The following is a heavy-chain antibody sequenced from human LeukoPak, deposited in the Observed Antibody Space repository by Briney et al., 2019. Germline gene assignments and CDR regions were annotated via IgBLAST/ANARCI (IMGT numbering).Heavy chain of an antibody. CDR1: GYTFTSYG. CDR2: LSAYNGNT. J-gene: IGHJ4*02. D-gene: IGHD6-19*01. V-gene: IGHV1-18*04. Sequence: ASVKVSCKASGYTFTSYGISWVRQAPGHGHEWYLWLSAYNGNTNYAQKLQGRVTMTTDTSTSTAYMELRSLRSDDTAVYYCARETRYSSGWYIDYWGQGTLVTVSS. CDR3: ARETRYSSGWYIDY.